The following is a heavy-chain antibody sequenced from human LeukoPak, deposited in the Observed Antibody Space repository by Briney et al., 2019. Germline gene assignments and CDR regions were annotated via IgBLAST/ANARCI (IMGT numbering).Heavy chain of an antibody. V-gene: IGHV3-23*01. CDR1: GFTFSIYA. D-gene: IGHD6-13*01. CDR3: AKDQGSGWYRVDFDY. CDR2: IIGSGGST. J-gene: IGHJ4*02. Sequence: GGSLRLSCAASGFTFSIYAMSWVRQAPGKGLEWVSTIIGSGGSTYYADSVKGRFTISRDNSKNTLYLQMNSLRAEDTAAYYCAKDQGSGWYRVDFDYWGQGTLVTGSS.